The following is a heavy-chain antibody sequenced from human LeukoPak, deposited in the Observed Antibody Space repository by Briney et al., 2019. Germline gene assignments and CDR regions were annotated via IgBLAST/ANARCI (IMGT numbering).Heavy chain of an antibody. Sequence: ASVKVSCKASGYTFTSYGISWVRQAPGQGLEWMGWISAYNGNTNYAQKLQGRVTMTTDTSTSTAYMELRSLRSDDTAVYYCASINYYYDSSGPTDYWGQGTLVTVSS. J-gene: IGHJ4*02. CDR3: ASINYYYDSSGPTDY. D-gene: IGHD3-22*01. CDR1: GYTFTSYG. V-gene: IGHV1-18*01. CDR2: ISAYNGNT.